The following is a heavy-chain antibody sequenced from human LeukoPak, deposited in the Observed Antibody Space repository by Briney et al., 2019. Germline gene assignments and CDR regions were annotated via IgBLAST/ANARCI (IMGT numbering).Heavy chain of an antibody. D-gene: IGHD6-19*01. Sequence: SETLSLTCTVSGGSISSGDYYWSWIRQPPGKGLEWIGSIYHSGSTYYNPSLKSRVTISVDTSKNQFSLKLSSVTAADTAVYYCARDRGAGLDYWGQGTLVTVSS. CDR2: IYHSGST. V-gene: IGHV4-39*07. CDR1: GGSISSGDYY. J-gene: IGHJ4*02. CDR3: ARDRGAGLDY.